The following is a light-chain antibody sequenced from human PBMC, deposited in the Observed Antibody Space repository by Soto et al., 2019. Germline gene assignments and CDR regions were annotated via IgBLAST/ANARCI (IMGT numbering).Light chain of an antibody. CDR2: DAS. CDR1: QSINTW. V-gene: IGKV1-5*01. J-gene: IGKJ1*01. CDR3: QQYDTYPWT. Sequence: DIQMTQSPSTLAASVGDRVTITCRASQSINTWLAWYQQKPGKAPKLLMYDASSLDSGVPSRFSGSGSGTEFTLTISSLQPDDFATYYCQQYDTYPWTFGQGTRWIS.